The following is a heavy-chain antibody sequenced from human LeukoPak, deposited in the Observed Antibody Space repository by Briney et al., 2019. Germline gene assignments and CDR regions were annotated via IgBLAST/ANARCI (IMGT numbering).Heavy chain of an antibody. CDR2: IYPGDSDT. D-gene: IGHD1-26*01. V-gene: IGHV5-51*01. CDR3: ARRYSGSYLVDY. J-gene: IGHJ4*02. CDR1: GYILTNYW. Sequence: GESLKISCKGSGYILTNYWIGWVRQMSGKGLECMGVIYPGDSDTRYRPAFQGQVNISADKSISTTYLQWRSLKASDTAMYYCARRYSGSYLVDYWGQGTLVIVSS.